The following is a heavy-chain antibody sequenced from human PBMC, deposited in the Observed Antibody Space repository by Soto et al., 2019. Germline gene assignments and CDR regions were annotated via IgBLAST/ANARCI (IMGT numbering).Heavy chain of an antibody. Sequence: ASVKVSCKASGYGFTHYAIHWVRQAPGQRLEWMGWINAANGNTEYSENFQGSVTFTRDTSATTAYMELASLRSEDTAVYYCAREVGYGDYADWGQGTLVTVSS. D-gene: IGHD4-17*01. CDR3: AREVGYGDYAD. V-gene: IGHV1-3*01. CDR1: GYGFTHYA. J-gene: IGHJ4*02. CDR2: INAANGNT.